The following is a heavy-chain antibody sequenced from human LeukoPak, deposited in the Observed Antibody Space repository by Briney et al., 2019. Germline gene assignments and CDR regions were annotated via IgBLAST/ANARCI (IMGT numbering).Heavy chain of an antibody. CDR2: IDSGGSDT. Sequence: GGSLRLSCAASGFPFSSFWMHWVRQAPGKGLVWVSRIDSGGSDTTYADSVKGRFTISRDNAENTLYLQMNSLRAEDTAVYYCTRGGYYPSGSFDFWGQGTLVTVSS. J-gene: IGHJ4*02. D-gene: IGHD3-10*01. CDR1: GFPFSSFW. CDR3: TRGGYYPSGSFDF. V-gene: IGHV3-74*03.